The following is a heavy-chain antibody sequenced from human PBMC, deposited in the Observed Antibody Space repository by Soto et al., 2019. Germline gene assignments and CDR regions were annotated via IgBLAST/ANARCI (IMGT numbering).Heavy chain of an antibody. J-gene: IGHJ4*02. CDR1: GGSISSGGYY. CDR3: APSGSGSDKPTTFDY. D-gene: IGHD3-10*01. V-gene: IGHV4-31*01. Sequence: QVQLQESGPGLVKPSQTLSLTCTVSGGSISSGGYYWSWIRQHPGKGLEWIGYIYYSGSTYYNPSLKSLVTLSVDTSKNQFSLKLSSVTAADTAVYYCAPSGSGSDKPTTFDYWGQGTLVTVSS. CDR2: IYYSGST.